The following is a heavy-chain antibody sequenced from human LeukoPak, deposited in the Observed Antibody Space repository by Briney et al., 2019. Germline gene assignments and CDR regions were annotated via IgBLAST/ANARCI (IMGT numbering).Heavy chain of an antibody. D-gene: IGHD3-22*01. Sequence: SETLSLTRTVSGGSISSYYWSWIRQPPGKGLEWIGYIYYSGSTNYNPSLKSRVTISVDTSKNQFSLKLSSVTAADTAVYYCAGDSSGYSHDYWGQGTLVTVSS. CDR2: IYYSGST. J-gene: IGHJ4*02. CDR1: GGSISSYY. V-gene: IGHV4-59*01. CDR3: AGDSSGYSHDY.